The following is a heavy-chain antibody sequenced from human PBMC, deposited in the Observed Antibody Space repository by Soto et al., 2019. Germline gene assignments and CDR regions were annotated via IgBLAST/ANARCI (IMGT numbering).Heavy chain of an antibody. D-gene: IGHD3-10*01. V-gene: IGHV4-59*01. CDR2: IYYSGST. Sequence: SETLSLTCAVYGGSFSGYYWSWIRQPPGKGLEWIGYIYYSGSTNYNPSLKSRVTISVDTSKNQFSLKLSSVTAADTAVYYCAREAYYYGSGSYSDWFDPWGQGTLVTVSS. CDR1: GGSFSGYY. CDR3: AREAYYYGSGSYSDWFDP. J-gene: IGHJ5*02.